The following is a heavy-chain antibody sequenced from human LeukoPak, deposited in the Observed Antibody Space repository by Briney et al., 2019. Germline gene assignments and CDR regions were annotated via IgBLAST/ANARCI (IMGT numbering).Heavy chain of an antibody. V-gene: IGHV4-30-4*01. CDR2: MHCGGSP. CDR1: GGSISSGDYI. Sequence: SQTLSLTCTVSGGSISSGDYIWTWIRQPPGKGLEWIGLMHCGGSPSYNPSLQSRVTISADTSKNQFSLSLYSVTAADTAVYYCTRGLPSDKIDYWGQGTLVTVSS. D-gene: IGHD2-15*01. J-gene: IGHJ4*02. CDR3: TRGLPSDKIDY.